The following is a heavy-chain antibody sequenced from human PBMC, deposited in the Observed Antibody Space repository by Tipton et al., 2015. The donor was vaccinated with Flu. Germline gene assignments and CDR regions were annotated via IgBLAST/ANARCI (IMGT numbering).Heavy chain of an antibody. V-gene: IGHV3-23*01. D-gene: IGHD5/OR15-5a*01. J-gene: IGHJ4*02. CDR3: AKVIPEIVSGLDS. CDR1: GFTFSDYG. Sequence: GSLRLSCAASGFTFSDYGMHWVRQAPGKGLEWVSTISNSGRSTYYADSVKGRFTISRGYSKVYLQMNSLRAEDTAIYYCAKVIPEIVSGLDSWGQGTLVTVSS. CDR2: ISNSGRST.